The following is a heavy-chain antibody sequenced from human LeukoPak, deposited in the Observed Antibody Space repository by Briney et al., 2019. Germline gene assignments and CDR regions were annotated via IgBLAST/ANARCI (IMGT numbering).Heavy chain of an antibody. CDR1: GYTFTGYY. CDR3: ARDRPLRYCSSTSCYPLYDAFDI. CDR2: INPNSGGT. Sequence: ASVKVSCKASGYTFTGYYMHWVRQAPGQGLELMGWINPNSGGTKYAQKVQGRVTMTRDTSISTAYMELSRLRSDDTAVYYCARDRPLRYCSSTSCYPLYDAFDIWGQGTMVTVSS. V-gene: IGHV1-2*02. J-gene: IGHJ3*02. D-gene: IGHD2-2*01.